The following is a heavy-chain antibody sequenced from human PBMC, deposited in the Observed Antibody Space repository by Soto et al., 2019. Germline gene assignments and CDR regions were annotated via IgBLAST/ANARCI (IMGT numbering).Heavy chain of an antibody. D-gene: IGHD3-10*01. CDR3: AREFGYYFDY. Sequence: SETLSLTCAVSGGSISSGGYSWSWIRQPPGEGLEWIGYIYHGGNSYYNPSLKSRVTISIDGSQNQFSLKLSSVTAADTAVYYCAREFGYYFDYWGQGTLVTVSS. CDR2: IYHGGNS. V-gene: IGHV4-30-2*01. J-gene: IGHJ4*02. CDR1: GGSISSGGYS.